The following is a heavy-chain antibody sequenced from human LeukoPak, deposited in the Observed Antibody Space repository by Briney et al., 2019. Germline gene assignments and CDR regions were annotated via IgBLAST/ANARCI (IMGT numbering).Heavy chain of an antibody. D-gene: IGHD6-13*01. CDR1: GFTFCDYA. Sequence: GGSLRLSCTASGFTFCDYAMSWFRQAPGKGLEWVGFIRSKAYGGTAEYAASVKGRFTISRDDSKSIAYLQMNGLKTEDTAVYYCTRAGSWYYYYYYMDVWGKGTTVTVSS. J-gene: IGHJ6*03. CDR2: IRSKAYGGTA. CDR3: TRAGSWYYYYYYMDV. V-gene: IGHV3-49*03.